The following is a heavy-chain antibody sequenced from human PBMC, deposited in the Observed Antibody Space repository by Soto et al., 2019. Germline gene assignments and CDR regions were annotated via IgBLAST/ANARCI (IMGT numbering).Heavy chain of an antibody. CDR2: VSGRGGST. J-gene: IGHJ6*01. D-gene: IGHD4-17*01. CDR1: GFTFNHYA. Sequence: GGSLRLSCTASGFTFNHYAMSWVRQAPGKGLEWVSAVSGRGGSTKYADSVKGRFIISRGNSNSTLYLQMDSLRGEDTAVYYCAKDSTVTTSLYFYYYGFDVWGQGTTVTVSS. CDR3: AKDSTVTTSLYFYYYGFDV. V-gene: IGHV3-23*01.